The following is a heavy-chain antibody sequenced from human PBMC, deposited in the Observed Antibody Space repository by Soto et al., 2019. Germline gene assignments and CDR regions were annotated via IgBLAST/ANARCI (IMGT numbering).Heavy chain of an antibody. Sequence: VQLLESGGGLVQPGGSLRLSCAASGFTFSSYAMSWVRQAPGKGLEWVSAISGSGGSTYYADSVKGRFTISRDNSKNPLYQQMNSLRAEDTAVYYCAKGSTYYDFWSGYPFDYWGQGPLVTVSS. CDR2: ISGSGGST. V-gene: IGHV3-23*01. CDR3: AKGSTYYDFWSGYPFDY. D-gene: IGHD3-3*01. CDR1: GFTFSSYA. J-gene: IGHJ4*02.